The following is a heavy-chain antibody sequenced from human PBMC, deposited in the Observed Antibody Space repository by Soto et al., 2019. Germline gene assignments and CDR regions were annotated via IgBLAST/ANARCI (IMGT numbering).Heavy chain of an antibody. CDR1: GGTFSSYT. CDR3: ARRARDYPQTWFDP. Sequence: QVQLVQSGAEVKKPGSSVKVSCKASGGTFSSYTISWVRQAPGQGLEWMGRIIPILGIANYAQKFQGRVTITADKSTSTAYMELSRLRSEDTAVYYCARRARDYPQTWFDPWGQGTLVTVSS. D-gene: IGHD4-17*01. CDR2: IIPILGIA. J-gene: IGHJ5*02. V-gene: IGHV1-69*02.